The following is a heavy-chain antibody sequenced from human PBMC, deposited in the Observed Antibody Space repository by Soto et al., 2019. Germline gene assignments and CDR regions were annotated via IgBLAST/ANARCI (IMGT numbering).Heavy chain of an antibody. D-gene: IGHD3-3*01. CDR3: ARDKRELRFLEWSYYFDF. CDR2: ISYDGSNK. Sequence: GGSLRLSCAASGFTFSSYAMHWVRQAPGKGLEWVAVISYDGSNKYYADSVKGRFTISRDNSKNTLYLQMNSLRAEGTAVYYCARDKRELRFLEWSYYFDFWGQGTLVTVSS. CDR1: GFTFSSYA. J-gene: IGHJ4*02. V-gene: IGHV3-30-3*01.